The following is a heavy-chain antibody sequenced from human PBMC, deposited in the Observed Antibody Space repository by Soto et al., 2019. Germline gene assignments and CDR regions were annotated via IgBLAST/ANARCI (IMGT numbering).Heavy chain of an antibody. J-gene: IGHJ4*02. CDR1: GFAVSSYS. D-gene: IGHD2-21*01. CDR2: MSVDGNSK. Sequence: QVQLVEAGGGVVQPGTSLRLACAASGFAVSSYSLHWVRQAPGKGRVWVAAMSVDGNSKYLADSVKGRCKIYRDTSTNTWSLEMQSLGVKDSALYHCTIGRSIIANDDFEYWGQGTQFNVSS. V-gene: IGHV3-30*01. CDR3: TIGRSIIANDDFEY.